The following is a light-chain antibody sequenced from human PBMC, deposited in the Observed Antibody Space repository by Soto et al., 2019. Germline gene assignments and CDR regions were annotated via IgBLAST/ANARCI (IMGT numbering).Light chain of an antibody. J-gene: IGKJ5*01. V-gene: IGKV1-5*03. CDR1: QSISSW. Sequence: DRVTITCRASQSISSWLAWYQQKPGKAPKLLIYKASSLESGVPSRFSGSGSGTEFNLTISSLQPDDFATYYCQQYNSYPITFGQGTRLEIK. CDR2: KAS. CDR3: QQYNSYPIT.